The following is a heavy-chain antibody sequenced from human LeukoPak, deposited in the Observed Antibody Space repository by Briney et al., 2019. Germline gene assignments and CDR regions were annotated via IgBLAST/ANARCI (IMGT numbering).Heavy chain of an antibody. CDR3: ASQPSAVAGHY. CDR1: GFTSSDYW. V-gene: IGHV3-7*05. D-gene: IGHD6-19*01. J-gene: IGHJ4*02. Sequence: PGGSLRLSCAASGFTSSDYWMTWVRQAPGKGLEWVANIRKDGGEKYYVDSVKGRFTISRDNAKNSLYLQMNSLRVEDTAVYYCASQPSAVAGHYWGQGTLVTVSS. CDR2: IRKDGGEK.